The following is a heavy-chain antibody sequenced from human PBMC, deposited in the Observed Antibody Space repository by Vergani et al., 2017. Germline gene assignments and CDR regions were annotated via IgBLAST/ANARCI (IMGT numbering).Heavy chain of an antibody. CDR2: INHSGST. Sequence: QVQLQQWGAGLLKPSETLSLTCAVYGGSFSGYYWSWIRQPPGKGLEWIGEINHSGSTNYNPSLKSRVTISVDTSKNQFSLKLSAVTAADTAVYYCARVAEYGDYFDYWGQGNLVTVSS. CDR1: GGSFSGYY. D-gene: IGHD4-17*01. V-gene: IGHV4-34*01. J-gene: IGHJ4*02. CDR3: ARVAEYGDYFDY.